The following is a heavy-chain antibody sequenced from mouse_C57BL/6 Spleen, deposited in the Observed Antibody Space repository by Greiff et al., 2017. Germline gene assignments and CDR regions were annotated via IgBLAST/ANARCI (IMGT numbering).Heavy chain of an antibody. D-gene: IGHD1-1*01. J-gene: IGHJ1*03. CDR1: GYTFTSYW. V-gene: IGHV1-69*01. Sequence: QVQLKQPGAELVMPGASVKLSCKASGYTFTSYWMHWVKQRPGQGLEWIGEIDPSDSSTNYNQKFKGNSTLTVDKSSSTAYMQLSNLTSEDSAVYYCARRGYYYGSSYWDFDVWGTGTTVTVSS. CDR3: ARRGYYYGSSYWDFDV. CDR2: IDPSDSST.